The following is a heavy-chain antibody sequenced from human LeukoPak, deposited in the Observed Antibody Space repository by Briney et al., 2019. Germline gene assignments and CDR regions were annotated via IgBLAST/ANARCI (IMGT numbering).Heavy chain of an antibody. CDR1: GGSISSRSYY. CDR3: ARDRYYYDSSGYYQLDY. D-gene: IGHD3-22*01. V-gene: IGHV4-61*02. CDR2: IHTSGST. J-gene: IGHJ4*02. Sequence: ASETLSLTCTVSGGSISSRSYYWSWIRQPAGKGLEWIGRIHTSGSTNYNPSLKSRVTMSVDTSKNQLSLKLSSVTAADTAVYYCARDRYYYDSSGYYQLDYWGQGTLVTVSS.